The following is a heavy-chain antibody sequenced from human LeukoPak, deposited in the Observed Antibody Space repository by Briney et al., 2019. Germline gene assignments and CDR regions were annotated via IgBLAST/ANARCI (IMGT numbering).Heavy chain of an antibody. J-gene: IGHJ4*02. CDR2: IIPILGIA. CDR1: GGTFIGYT. Sequence: SVKVSCKASGGTFIGYTISWGRQAPGQGLEWMGRIIPILGIANYAQKFQGRVTITADKSTSTAYMELSSLRSEDTAVYYCARDKRFAGGGDYWGQGTLVTVSS. D-gene: IGHD2-21*01. V-gene: IGHV1-69*04. CDR3: ARDKRFAGGGDY.